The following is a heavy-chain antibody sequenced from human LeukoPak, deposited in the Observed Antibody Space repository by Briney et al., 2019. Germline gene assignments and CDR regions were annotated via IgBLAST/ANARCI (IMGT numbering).Heavy chain of an antibody. CDR2: IIPILGIA. CDR3: ASLVDTAMVDFDY. Sequence: SVKVSCKASGYTFTSYGISWVRQAPGQGLEWMGRIIPILGIANYAQKFQGRVTITADKSTSTAYMELSSLRSEDTAVYYCASLVDTAMVDFDYWGQGTLVTVSS. J-gene: IGHJ4*02. V-gene: IGHV1-69*04. D-gene: IGHD5-18*01. CDR1: GYTFTSYG.